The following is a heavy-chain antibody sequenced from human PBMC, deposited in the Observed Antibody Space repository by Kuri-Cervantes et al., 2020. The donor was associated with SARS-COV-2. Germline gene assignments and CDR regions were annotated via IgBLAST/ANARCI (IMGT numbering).Heavy chain of an antibody. CDR3: ARDTAARYFDY. Sequence: GESLKISCAASGFTFNNYAMHWVRQAPGKGLEWVAVISYDGSNKYYADSVKGRFTISRDNSKNTLYLQMNSLRAEDTAVYYCARDTAARYFDYWGQGTLVTVSS. D-gene: IGHD6-6*01. CDR2: ISYDGSNK. J-gene: IGHJ4*02. CDR1: GFTFNNYA. V-gene: IGHV3-30*04.